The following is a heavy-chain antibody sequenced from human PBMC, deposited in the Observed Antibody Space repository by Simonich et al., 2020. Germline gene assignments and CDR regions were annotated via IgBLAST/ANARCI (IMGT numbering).Heavy chain of an antibody. J-gene: IGHJ3*02. CDR3: ARGPFDI. Sequence: QVQLVQAGAEVKKPGASGKVSCKASGYTFTGDYMHWGRQAPGQGLEWMGGINPNSGGTNYAQKFQGRVTMTRDTSISTAYMELSSLRSEDTAVYYCARGPFDIWCQGTMVTVSS. CDR1: GYTFTGDY. V-gene: IGHV1-2*02. CDR2: INPNSGGT.